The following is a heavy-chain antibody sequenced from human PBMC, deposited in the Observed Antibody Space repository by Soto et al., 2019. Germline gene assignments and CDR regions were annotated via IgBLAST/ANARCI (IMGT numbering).Heavy chain of an antibody. D-gene: IGHD6-13*01. CDR1: GFRFDDYA. CDR3: TRDDQGIATSGTPILGS. Sequence: GGSLRLSCRASGFRFDDYAMHWVRQAPGKGLEWVAGIIWNSEAIDYAESVRGRFTISRDNAENSVFLQMDSLSPEDTALYYCTRDDQGIATSGTPILGSWGQGTPVTVSS. J-gene: IGHJ4*02. V-gene: IGHV3-9*01. CDR2: IIWNSEAI.